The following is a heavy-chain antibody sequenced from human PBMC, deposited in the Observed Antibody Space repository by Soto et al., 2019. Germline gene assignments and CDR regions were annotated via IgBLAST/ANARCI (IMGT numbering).Heavy chain of an antibody. CDR3: ARDLSLGGYSYGKFDG. CDR2: LSRLCRHT. J-gene: IGHJ4*02. D-gene: IGHD5-18*01. CDR1: VFPFSDYS. V-gene: IGHV3-11*06. Sequence: GGSTRLSCAATVFPFSDYSLSSIRLAPGMGLGWGQYLSRLCRHTSYAGSVKGRFTISRDNAKNTLYLQMNRLRAEDTAVHHCARDLSLGGYSYGKFDGWGQGTLVTDSS.